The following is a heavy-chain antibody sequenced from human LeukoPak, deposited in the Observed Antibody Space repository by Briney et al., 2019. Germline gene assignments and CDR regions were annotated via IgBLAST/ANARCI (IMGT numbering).Heavy chain of an antibody. Sequence: TSETLSLTCTVSGGSISSSDYYWGWIHQPPGKGLEWIGNVYYSGGTYYNPSLKSRVTISVDTSKNQFSLKLSSVTAADTAVYYCARVNILTGYSLIDYWGQGTLVTVSS. CDR3: ARVNILTGYSLIDY. CDR2: VYYSGGT. CDR1: GGSISSSDYY. J-gene: IGHJ4*02. D-gene: IGHD3-9*01. V-gene: IGHV4-39*07.